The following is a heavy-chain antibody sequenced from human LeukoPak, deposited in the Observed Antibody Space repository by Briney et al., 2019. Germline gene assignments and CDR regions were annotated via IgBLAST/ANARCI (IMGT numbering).Heavy chain of an antibody. CDR2: IIPIFGKT. D-gene: IGHD1-1*01. J-gene: IGHJ6*03. CDR1: GGTFSSYA. V-gene: IGHV1-69*06. CDR3: ARRKWNYDYYYYMDV. Sequence: SVKVSCKASGGTFSSYAISWLRQPPARGLEWMGGIIPIFGKTNYAQKFQGRVTITADKSTSTAYMEMSSLRSEDTAVYYCARRKWNYDYYYYMDVWGKGTTVTVSS.